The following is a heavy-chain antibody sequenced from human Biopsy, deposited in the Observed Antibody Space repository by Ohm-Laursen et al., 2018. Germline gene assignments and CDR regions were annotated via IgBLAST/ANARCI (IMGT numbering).Heavy chain of an antibody. CDR2: ISGSSTYI. CDR1: GVTLSGYK. D-gene: IGHD1-26*01. J-gene: IGHJ3*01. V-gene: IGHV3-21*01. CDR3: ARLNSGTYDASDL. Sequence: SLRLSCSASGVTLSGYKMNWVRQAPGKGLEWVSSISGSSTYIYYADSVKGRFTISRDNAQNSLYLHMNSLRAEDTAVYYCARLNSGTYDASDLWGQGTMVIVSS.